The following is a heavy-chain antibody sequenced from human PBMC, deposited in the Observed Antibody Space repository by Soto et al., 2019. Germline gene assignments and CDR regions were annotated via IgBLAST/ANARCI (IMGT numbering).Heavy chain of an antibody. CDR2: ISAHNGKT. CDR1: GYIFTRYG. D-gene: IGHD1-26*01. CDR3: ARWISGSYSDWFDP. V-gene: IGHV1-18*01. Sequence: QVQLVQSGAEVKKPGASVKVSCKASGYIFTRYGVTWVRQAPGQGLEWMGWISAHNGKTNYAQKLKGRVTMTTDTSTSTAYMELRSLRSDDTAVYYCARWISGSYSDWFDPWGQGTLVTVSS. J-gene: IGHJ5*02.